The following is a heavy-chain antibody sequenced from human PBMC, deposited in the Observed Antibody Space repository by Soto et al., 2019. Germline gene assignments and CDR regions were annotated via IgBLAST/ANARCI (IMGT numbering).Heavy chain of an antibody. CDR1: GASISIYY. J-gene: IGHJ4*02. CDR3: ARGGRDYYDSSGLDY. D-gene: IGHD3-22*01. Sequence: SETLSLTCTASGASISIYYWSWIRQPAGKGLEWIGRIYPSESTNYNPSLNSRVTMSVDTSKNQFSLKLSSVTAADTAVYYCARGGRDYYDSSGLDYWGEGTLVTSPQ. V-gene: IGHV4-4*07. CDR2: IYPSEST.